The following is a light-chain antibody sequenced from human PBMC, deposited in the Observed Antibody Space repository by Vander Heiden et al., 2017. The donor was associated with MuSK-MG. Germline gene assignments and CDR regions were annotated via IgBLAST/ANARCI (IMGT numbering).Light chain of an antibody. V-gene: IGKV3-11*01. CDR1: QSIANL. CDR3: HQRSTWPIT. J-gene: IGKJ4*01. CDR2: DTS. Sequence: EIVLTQSPATLSLSPGERATLSCRSSQSIANLLGWYQQKPGQAPRLLIYDTSNRATGIPARLVGSGSGTDFTLTISSREPEDVAVYYCHQRSTWPITFGGGTKWRSN.